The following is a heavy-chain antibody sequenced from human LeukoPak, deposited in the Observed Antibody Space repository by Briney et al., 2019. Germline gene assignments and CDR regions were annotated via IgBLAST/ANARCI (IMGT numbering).Heavy chain of an antibody. CDR2: ISTNGGNT. CDR3: ARGMTTVTWAFDI. J-gene: IGHJ3*02. Sequence: GGSLRLSCAASEFTFSNYAMHWVRRAPGKGLEYVSAISTNGGNTYYANSVKGRFTISRDNSKNTLYLQMGSLRAEDMAVYYCARGMTTVTWAFDIWGQGTMVTVSS. V-gene: IGHV3-64*01. D-gene: IGHD4-17*01. CDR1: EFTFSNYA.